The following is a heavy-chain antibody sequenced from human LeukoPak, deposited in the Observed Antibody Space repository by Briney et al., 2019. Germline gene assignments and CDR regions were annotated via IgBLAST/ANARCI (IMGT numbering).Heavy chain of an antibody. D-gene: IGHD2-2*01. V-gene: IGHV1-3*01. CDR3: AREYVVPAALLPAGWFDP. CDR1: GYTFTSYA. J-gene: IGHJ5*02. Sequence: VASVKVSCKASGYTFTSYAMHWVRQAPGQRLEWMGWINAGNGNTKYSQKFQGRVTITRDTSASTAYMELSSLRSDDTAVYYCAREYVVPAALLPAGWFDPWGQGTLVTVSS. CDR2: INAGNGNT.